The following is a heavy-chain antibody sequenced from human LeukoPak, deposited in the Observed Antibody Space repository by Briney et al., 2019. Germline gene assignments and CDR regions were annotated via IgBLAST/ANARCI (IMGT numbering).Heavy chain of an antibody. D-gene: IGHD1-1*01. Sequence: GGSLRLSCAASGFTFDDYAMHWVRQAPGKGLEWVSGISWNSGSIGYADSVKGRFTISRDNAKNSLYLQMNSLRAEDTALYYCAKATGTRYYYYGMDVWGQGTTVTVSS. J-gene: IGHJ6*02. CDR1: GFTFDDYA. CDR2: ISWNSGSI. V-gene: IGHV3-9*01. CDR3: AKATGTRYYYYGMDV.